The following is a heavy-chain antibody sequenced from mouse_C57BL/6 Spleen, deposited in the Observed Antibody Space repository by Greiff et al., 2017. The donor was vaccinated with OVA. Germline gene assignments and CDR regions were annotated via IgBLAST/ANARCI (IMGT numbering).Heavy chain of an antibody. CDR2: ISYDGST. D-gene: IGHD3-2*02. Sequence: EVQLQQSGPGLVKPSQSLYLTCSVSGYSITSGYYWYWIRQLPGNKLEWMGFISYDGSTNYNPSLKNRISITRDTSKNQFFLKLNSVTTEDTATDYCARDSSGSWFAYWGQGTLVTVSA. CDR1: GYSITSGYY. V-gene: IGHV3-6*01. J-gene: IGHJ3*01. CDR3: ARDSSGSWFAY.